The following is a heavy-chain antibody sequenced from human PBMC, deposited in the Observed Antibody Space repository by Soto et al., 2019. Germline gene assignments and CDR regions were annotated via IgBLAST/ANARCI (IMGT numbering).Heavy chain of an antibody. J-gene: IGHJ5*02. V-gene: IGHV1-3*01. CDR1: GFTFTSYY. CDR3: ARGIESKAAAPPFDP. CDR2: INPDKGNT. Sequence: GASVKVSCKAFGFTFTSYYIHWVRQAPGQGLEWMGWINPDKGNTKYSQSFQGRVTFTRDTSASTAYMELSNLRSEDTAEYYCARGIESKAAAPPFDPWGQGSLVTVSS. D-gene: IGHD6-13*01.